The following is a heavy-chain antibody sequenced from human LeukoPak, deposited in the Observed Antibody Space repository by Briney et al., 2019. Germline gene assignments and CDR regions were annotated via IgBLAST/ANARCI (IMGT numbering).Heavy chain of an antibody. CDR1: GGTFSSYA. Sequence: SVKVSCKASGGTFSSYAISWVRQAPGQGLEWMGGIIPIFGTANYAQKFQGRVTITTDESTSTAYMELSSLRSEDTAVYYCARGTGIRAYYYYMDVWGKGTTVTVSS. D-gene: IGHD3/OR15-3a*01. CDR3: ARGTGIRAYYYYMDV. V-gene: IGHV1-69*05. CDR2: IIPIFGTA. J-gene: IGHJ6*03.